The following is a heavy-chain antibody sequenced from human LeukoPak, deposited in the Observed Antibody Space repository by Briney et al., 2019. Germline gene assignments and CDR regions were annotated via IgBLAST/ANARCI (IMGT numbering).Heavy chain of an antibody. CDR3: ARVRGDGYNWGYFDY. D-gene: IGHD5-24*01. CDR1: GYSISSGYY. V-gene: IGHV4-38-2*02. CDR2: IYHSGST. J-gene: IGHJ4*02. Sequence: SETLSLTCTVSGYSISSGYYWGWIRQPPGEGLEWIGSIYHSGSTYYNPSLKSRVTISVDTSKNQFSLKLSSVTTADTAVYYCARVRGDGYNWGYFDYWGQGTLVTVSS.